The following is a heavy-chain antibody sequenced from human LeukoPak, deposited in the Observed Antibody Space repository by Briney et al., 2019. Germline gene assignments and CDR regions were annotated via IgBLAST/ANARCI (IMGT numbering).Heavy chain of an antibody. D-gene: IGHD6-25*01. V-gene: IGHV3-49*03. Sequence: PGGSLRLSCTASGFTFGDYAMSWFRQAPGKGLEWVGFIRSKAYGGTTEYAASVKGRFTISRDDSKSIAYLQMNSLETEDTAVYYCTRDYFKGIAAPWGQGTLVTVSS. CDR2: IRSKAYGGTT. J-gene: IGHJ4*02. CDR3: TRDYFKGIAAP. CDR1: GFTFGDYA.